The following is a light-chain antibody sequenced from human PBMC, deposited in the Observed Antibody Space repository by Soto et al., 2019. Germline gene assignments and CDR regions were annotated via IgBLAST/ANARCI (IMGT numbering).Light chain of an antibody. Sequence: QSALTQPPSASGTPGQSVTILCTGTRRDVGDYNYVSWYQQHPGKAPKLVIYEVSRRPSGVPDRFSGSKSGNTASLTVSGLQAEDEADYYCSSNAGSNNLVFGGGTKLTVL. CDR3: SSNAGSNNLV. CDR1: RRDVGDYNY. CDR2: EVS. J-gene: IGLJ2*01. V-gene: IGLV2-8*01.